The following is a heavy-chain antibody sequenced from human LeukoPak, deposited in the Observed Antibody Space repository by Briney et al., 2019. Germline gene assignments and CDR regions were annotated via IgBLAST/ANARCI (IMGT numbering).Heavy chain of an antibody. Sequence: GGSLRLSCAASGFTLDDYAMHWVRQAPGKGLEWVSGISWNSVSIGYADSVKGRFTISRDNAKNSLYLQMNSLRAEDMALYYCARGDRFRYSYADYWGQGTLVTVSS. CDR3: ARGDRFRYSYADY. V-gene: IGHV3-9*03. CDR2: ISWNSVSI. J-gene: IGHJ4*02. D-gene: IGHD5-18*01. CDR1: GFTLDDYA.